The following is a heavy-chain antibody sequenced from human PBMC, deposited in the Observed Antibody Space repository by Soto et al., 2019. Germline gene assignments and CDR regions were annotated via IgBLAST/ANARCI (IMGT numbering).Heavy chain of an antibody. V-gene: IGHV1-69*01. CDR1: GGTFSTYA. D-gene: IGHD4-4*01. J-gene: IGHJ3*02. CDR3: AGGRDDYRVRDGFDN. CDR2: IIPIIGTP. Sequence: QVHLVQSGAEVKKPGSSVKVSCKASGGTFSTYAISWVRQAPGQGPEWMGGIIPIIGTPNYAQKFQGRVTIAADESTTTAYMELSSFNSEDTAIYYCAGGRDDYRVRDGFDNWGQGTMVTVS.